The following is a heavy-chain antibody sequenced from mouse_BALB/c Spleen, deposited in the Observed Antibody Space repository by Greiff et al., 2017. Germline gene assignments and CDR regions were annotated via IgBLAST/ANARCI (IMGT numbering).Heavy chain of an antibody. J-gene: IGHJ4*01. D-gene: IGHD6-2*01. CDR2: INPSNGRT. CDR1: GYTFTSYW. V-gene: IGHV1S81*02. CDR3: ARGEVSRAMDY. Sequence: LQQPGAELVKPGASVKLSCKASGYTFTSYWMHWVKQRPGQGLEWIGEINPSNGRTNYNEKFKSKATLTVDKSSSTAYMQLSSLTSEDSAVYYCARGEVSRAMDYWGQGTSVTVSS.